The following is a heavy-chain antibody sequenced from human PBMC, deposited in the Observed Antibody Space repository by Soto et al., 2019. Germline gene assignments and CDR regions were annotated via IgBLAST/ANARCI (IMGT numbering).Heavy chain of an antibody. CDR3: ARAVVPAATPNWFDP. CDR2: IIPIFGTA. Sequence: VASVKVSCKASGGTFSSYAISWVRQAPGQGLEWMGGIIPIFGTANYAQKFQGRVTITADESTSTAYMELSSLRSEDTAVYYCARAVVPAATPNWFDPWGQGTLVTVSS. D-gene: IGHD2-2*01. V-gene: IGHV1-69*13. CDR1: GGTFSSYA. J-gene: IGHJ5*02.